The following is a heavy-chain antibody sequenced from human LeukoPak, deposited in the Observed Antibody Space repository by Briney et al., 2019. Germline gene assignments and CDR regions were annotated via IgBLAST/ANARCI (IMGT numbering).Heavy chain of an antibody. CDR3: AKLRYFDWLPSYYFDY. Sequence: PGGSLRLSCAASGFTFSSYAMSWVRHAPGKGLEWVSAISGSGGSTYYADSVKGRFTISRDNSKNTLYLQMNSLRAEDTAVYYCAKLRYFDWLPSYYFDYWGQGTLVTVSS. CDR1: GFTFSSYA. D-gene: IGHD3-9*01. J-gene: IGHJ4*02. V-gene: IGHV3-23*01. CDR2: ISGSGGST.